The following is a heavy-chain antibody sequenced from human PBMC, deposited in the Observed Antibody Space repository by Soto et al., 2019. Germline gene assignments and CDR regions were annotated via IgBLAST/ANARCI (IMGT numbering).Heavy chain of an antibody. Sequence: QITLKESGPTLVKPTQTLTLTCTFSGFSLSTSGVGVGWIRQPPGKALEWLALIYWDDDKRYSPSLKSRLTIPKDTSKNQVVLTMTNMDPVDTATYYCAHSGYSSGWYRSPAYFDYWGQGTLVTVSS. CDR2: IYWDDDK. J-gene: IGHJ4*02. CDR3: AHSGYSSGWYRSPAYFDY. V-gene: IGHV2-5*02. D-gene: IGHD6-19*01. CDR1: GFSLSTSGVG.